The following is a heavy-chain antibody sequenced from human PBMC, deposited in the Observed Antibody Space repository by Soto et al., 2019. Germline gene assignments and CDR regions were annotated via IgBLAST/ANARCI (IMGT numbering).Heavy chain of an antibody. Sequence: QLQLHESGSGLVKPSQTLSLTCAVSGGSISSGGYSWSWIRQPPGKGQEWIGYIYHSGSTHYNPSLKNRVTISVDSSKNQFSLKLSSVTAADTAVYYCARVPRPWGQGTLVTVSS. V-gene: IGHV4-30-2*01. CDR3: ARVPRP. CDR2: IYHSGST. CDR1: GGSISSGGYS. J-gene: IGHJ5*02.